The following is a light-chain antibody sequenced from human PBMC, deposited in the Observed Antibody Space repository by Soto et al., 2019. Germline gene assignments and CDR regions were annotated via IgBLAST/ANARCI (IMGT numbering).Light chain of an antibody. CDR1: QSVSSY. CDR2: GTS. V-gene: IGKV3-15*01. Sequence: EIVLTQSPATLSLSPGERATLSCRASQSVSSYLAWYQQKPGQAPRLLIYGTSNRATGIPDRISGSRSGTEFTLTISSLQSEDFGVYYCQQFEDWPTFGQGTKVDI. J-gene: IGKJ1*01. CDR3: QQFEDWPT.